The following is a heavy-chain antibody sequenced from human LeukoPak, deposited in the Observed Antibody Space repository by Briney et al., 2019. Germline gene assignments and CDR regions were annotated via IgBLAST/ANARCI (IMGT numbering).Heavy chain of an antibody. CDR2: INHSGST. J-gene: IGHJ1*01. Sequence: SETLSLTCAVYGGSFSGYYWSWIRQPPGKGLEWIGEINHSGSTNYNPSLKSRVTISVDTSKNQFSLKLSSVTAADTAVYCCARRGSYSSSRFQHWGQGTLVTVSS. D-gene: IGHD6-6*01. V-gene: IGHV4-34*01. CDR1: GGSFSGYY. CDR3: ARRGSYSSSRFQH.